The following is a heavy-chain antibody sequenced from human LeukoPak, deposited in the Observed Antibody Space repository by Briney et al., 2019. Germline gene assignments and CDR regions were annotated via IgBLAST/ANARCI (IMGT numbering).Heavy chain of an antibody. Sequence: PGGSLRLSCAASGFTFSNYAMSWVRQAPGKGLERVSTISGSTVNAYYADSVKGRFTIFSDNSKNTLYLQMNSLSAEDTAVYYCARKHETSAFLLAFWGQGTLVTVSS. V-gene: IGHV3-23*01. D-gene: IGHD3-22*01. CDR1: GFTFSNYA. J-gene: IGHJ4*02. CDR2: ISGSTVNA. CDR3: ARKHETSAFLLAF.